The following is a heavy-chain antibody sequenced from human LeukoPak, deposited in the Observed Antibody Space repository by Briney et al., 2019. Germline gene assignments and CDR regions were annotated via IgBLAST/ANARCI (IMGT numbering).Heavy chain of an antibody. D-gene: IGHD3-10*01. CDR2: IKSKTDGGTT. V-gene: IGHV3-15*01. J-gene: IGHJ6*03. CDR3: TTDHGYRFRELLPYYYYYMDV. Sequence: PGGSVRLSCAASGFTFSDAWMSWVRQAPGKGLEWVGRIKSKTDGGTTDYAAPVKGRFTISRDDSKNTLYLQMNSLKTEDTAVYFCTTDHGYRFRELLPYYYYYMDVWGKGTTVTVSS. CDR1: GFTFSDAW.